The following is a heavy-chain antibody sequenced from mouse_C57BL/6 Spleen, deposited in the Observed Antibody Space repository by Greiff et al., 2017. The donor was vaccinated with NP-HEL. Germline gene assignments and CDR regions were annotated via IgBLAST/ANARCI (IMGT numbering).Heavy chain of an antibody. CDR3: AREDSHWYFDV. Sequence: QVQLKESGAELAKPGASVKLSCKASGYTFTSYWMHWVQQRPGQGLEWIGYINPSSGYTKYNQKFKDKATLTADKSSSTAYMQLSSLTYEDSAVYYCAREDSHWYFDVWGTGTTVTGSS. CDR1: GYTFTSYW. J-gene: IGHJ1*03. V-gene: IGHV1-7*01. CDR2: INPSSGYT.